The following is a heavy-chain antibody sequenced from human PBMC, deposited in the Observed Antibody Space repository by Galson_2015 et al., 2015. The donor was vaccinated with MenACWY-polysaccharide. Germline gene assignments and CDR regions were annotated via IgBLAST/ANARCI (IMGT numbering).Heavy chain of an antibody. V-gene: IGHV1-2*02. CDR1: GYTFTGYY. J-gene: IGHJ5*02. D-gene: IGHD6-6*01. Sequence: SVKVSCKASGYTFTGYYMHWVRQAPGQGLEWMGWINPNSGGTNYAQKFQGRVTMTRGTSISTAYVELSRLRSDDTAVYYCARGMGGSYSSSSGGNWFDPWGQGTLVTVSS. CDR2: INPNSGGT. CDR3: ARGMGGSYSSSSGGNWFDP.